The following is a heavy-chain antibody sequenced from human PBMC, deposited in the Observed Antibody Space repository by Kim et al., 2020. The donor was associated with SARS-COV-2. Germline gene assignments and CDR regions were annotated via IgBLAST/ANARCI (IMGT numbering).Heavy chain of an antibody. CDR1: GFTFSSYG. D-gene: IGHD3-16*01. J-gene: IGHJ4*02. Sequence: GGSLRLSCAASGFTFSSYGMHWVRQAPGKGLEWVAVIWYDGSNKYYADSVKGRFTISRDNSKNTLYLQMNSLRAEDTAVYYCAKAYMMGPHLFLFDYWGQGTLVTVSS. CDR3: AKAYMMGPHLFLFDY. CDR2: IWYDGSNK. V-gene: IGHV3-33*06.